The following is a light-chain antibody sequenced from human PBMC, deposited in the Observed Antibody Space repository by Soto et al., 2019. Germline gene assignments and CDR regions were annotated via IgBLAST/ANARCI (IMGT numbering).Light chain of an antibody. CDR1: KNDIGVYDF. J-gene: IGLJ3*02. CDR2: EVV. Sequence: QSVLTQPPSASGSPGQSVTISCTGTKNDIGVYDFVSWYQHHPGKAPRLIIYEVVQRPSGVPDRFSGSKSGNTASLTISGLQAEDEADYYCWSYAGSRGLVFGGGTKLTVL. V-gene: IGLV2-8*01. CDR3: WSYAGSRGLV.